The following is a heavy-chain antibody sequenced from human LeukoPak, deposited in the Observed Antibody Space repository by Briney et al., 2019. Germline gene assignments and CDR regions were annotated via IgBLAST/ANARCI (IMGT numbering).Heavy chain of an antibody. J-gene: IGHJ4*02. Sequence: GGSLRLSCAASGFTFSSYWMSWVRQAPGKGLEWVSVIYSGGSTYYADSVKGRFTISRDNYKNTVYLQMNSLRVEDTAVYYCARDPYNWNYIDYWGQGTLVTVSS. CDR1: GFTFSSYW. CDR3: ARDPYNWNYIDY. V-gene: IGHV3-66*02. CDR2: IYSGGST. D-gene: IGHD1-1*01.